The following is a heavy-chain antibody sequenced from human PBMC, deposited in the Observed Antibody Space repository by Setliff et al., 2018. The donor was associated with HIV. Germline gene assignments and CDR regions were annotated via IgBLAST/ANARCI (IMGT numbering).Heavy chain of an antibody. Sequence: ASVKVSCKASGGTFSSYGITWVRQAPGQGLEWMGGITPLLGTTNYAQRFQSRVTLTTDESTNTVFMDLSSLRSEDTAVYYCAGPRGDEAFDIWGQGTMVTVSS. CDR2: ITPLLGTT. V-gene: IGHV1-69*05. D-gene: IGHD3-10*01. CDR1: GGTFSSYG. CDR3: AGPRGDEAFDI. J-gene: IGHJ3*02.